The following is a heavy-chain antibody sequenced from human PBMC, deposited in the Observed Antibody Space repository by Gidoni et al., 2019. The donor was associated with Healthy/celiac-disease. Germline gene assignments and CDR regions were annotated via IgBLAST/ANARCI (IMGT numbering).Heavy chain of an antibody. V-gene: IGHV4-39*01. CDR1: GGSISSSSYY. CDR2: IYYSGST. J-gene: IGHJ4*02. CDR3: ARHKKDSGYGHFDY. D-gene: IGHD5-12*01. Sequence: QLQLQESGPGLVKPSETLSLTCPVSGGSISSSSYYWGWIRQPPGKGLEWIGSIYYSGSTYYNPSRKSRVTISVDTSKNQFSLKLSSVTAADTAVYYCARHKKDSGYGHFDYWGQGTLVTVSS.